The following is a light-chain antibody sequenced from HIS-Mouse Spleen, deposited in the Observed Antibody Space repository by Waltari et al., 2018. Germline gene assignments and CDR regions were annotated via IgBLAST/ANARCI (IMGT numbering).Light chain of an antibody. CDR2: EDS. V-gene: IGLV3-10*01. CDR3: YSTDSSGNHRV. CDR1: PLPKKY. Sequence: SYELTQPPSVSVSPGQTARITCYGDPLPKKYAYWSQQKSGQAPVLVIYEDSKRPSGIPERFSGSSSGTMATLTISGAQVEDEADYYCYSTDSSGNHRVFGGGTKLTVL. J-gene: IGLJ2*01.